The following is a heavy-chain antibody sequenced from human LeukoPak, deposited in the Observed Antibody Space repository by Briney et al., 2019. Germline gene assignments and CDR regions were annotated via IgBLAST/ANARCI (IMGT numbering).Heavy chain of an antibody. CDR1: GFIFSSSS. Sequence: GGSLRLSCAASGFIFSSSSMQWVRQAPGKGLDWVAAISSDGGNIQYADSVKGRFTISRDNSMNILYLQMDSLRPEDTAVYYCARDSTSSAWSVVWFNPWGQGILVTVAS. D-gene: IGHD6-19*01. J-gene: IGHJ5*02. V-gene: IGHV3-30*14. CDR3: ARDSTSSAWSVVWFNP. CDR2: ISSDGGNI.